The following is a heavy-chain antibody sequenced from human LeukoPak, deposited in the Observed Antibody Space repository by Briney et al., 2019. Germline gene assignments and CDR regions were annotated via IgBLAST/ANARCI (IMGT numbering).Heavy chain of an antibody. D-gene: IGHD6-13*01. J-gene: IGHJ4*02. V-gene: IGHV3-7*01. CDR1: GGSFSGYY. CDR3: ARDAGIAAAGPVLYYFDY. CDR2: IKQDGSEK. Sequence: ETLSLTCAVYGGSFSGYYWSWIRQAPGKGLEWVANIKQDGSEKYYVDSVKGRFTISRDNAKNSLYLQMNSLRAEDTAVYYCARDAGIAAAGPVLYYFDYWGQGTLVTVSS.